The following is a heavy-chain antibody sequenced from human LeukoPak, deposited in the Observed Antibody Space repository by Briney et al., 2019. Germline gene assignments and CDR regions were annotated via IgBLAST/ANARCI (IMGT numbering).Heavy chain of an antibody. CDR1: GFTVSSNY. Sequence: GGSLRLSCAVSGFTVSSNYMTWVRQAPGKGLEWVSVIYSGSSIYYADSVKGRFTISRDISKNTVDLQLNSLRAEDTAVYYCASGKETSMAQGYWGQGTLVTVSS. D-gene: IGHD5-18*01. CDR3: ASGKETSMAQGY. V-gene: IGHV3-53*01. CDR2: IYSGSSI. J-gene: IGHJ4*02.